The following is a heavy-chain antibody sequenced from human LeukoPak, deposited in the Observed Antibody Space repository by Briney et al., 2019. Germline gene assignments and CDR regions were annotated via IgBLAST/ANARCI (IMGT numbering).Heavy chain of an antibody. CDR2: VIADGTNT. Sequence: GGSLRLSCAAYGFTFNSHAMSWVRQIPGKGLEWVSSVIADGTNTHFADSVKGRFTISRDNSKNTLYLHMNSLRVDDTAVYFCAYYDSSGYYYGRLRYWGQGTPVTVSS. CDR3: AYYDSSGYYYGRLRY. CDR1: GFTFNSHA. V-gene: IGHV3-23*01. J-gene: IGHJ4*02. D-gene: IGHD3-22*01.